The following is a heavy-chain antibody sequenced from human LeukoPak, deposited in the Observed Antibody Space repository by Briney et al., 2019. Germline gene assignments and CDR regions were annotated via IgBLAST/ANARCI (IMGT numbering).Heavy chain of an antibody. J-gene: IGHJ4*02. Sequence: GGSLRPSCAASGFILSDYEMYWVRQAPGKGLVWVSRILADGTTTMYADSVKGRFTISRDNAKNTLYLQMNSLRAEDTAAYYCARGNYGFDYWGQGTLVIVSS. CDR3: ARGNYGFDY. CDR2: ILADGTTT. D-gene: IGHD1-7*01. CDR1: GFILSDYE. V-gene: IGHV3-74*03.